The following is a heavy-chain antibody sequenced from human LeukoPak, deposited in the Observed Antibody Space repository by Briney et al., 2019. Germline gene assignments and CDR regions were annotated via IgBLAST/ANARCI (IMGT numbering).Heavy chain of an antibody. D-gene: IGHD2-2*01. Sequence: ASVKVSCKASGYTFTGYYMHWVRQAPGQGLEWMGWINPNSGGTNYAQKFQRRVTMTRDTSISTAYMELSRLRSDDTAVYYCARGGRYCSSTSCYYYYYMDVWGKGTTVTVSS. J-gene: IGHJ6*03. V-gene: IGHV1-2*02. CDR2: INPNSGGT. CDR3: ARGGRYCSSTSCYYYYYMDV. CDR1: GYTFTGYY.